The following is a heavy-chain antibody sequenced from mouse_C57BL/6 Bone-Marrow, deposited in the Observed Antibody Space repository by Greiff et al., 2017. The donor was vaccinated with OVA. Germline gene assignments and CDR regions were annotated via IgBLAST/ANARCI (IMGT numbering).Heavy chain of an antibody. CDR2: IDPENGDT. CDR1: GFTINDDY. V-gene: IGHV14-4*01. J-gene: IGHJ3*01. Sequence: VQLQQSGAELVRPGASVKLSCTASGFTINDDYMHWVKQRPEQGLEWIGWIDPENGDTEYASKFQGKATITADTSSNTAYLQLSSLTSEDAAVYYCTNYGSPWFAYWGQGTLVTVSA. D-gene: IGHD1-1*01. CDR3: TNYGSPWFAY.